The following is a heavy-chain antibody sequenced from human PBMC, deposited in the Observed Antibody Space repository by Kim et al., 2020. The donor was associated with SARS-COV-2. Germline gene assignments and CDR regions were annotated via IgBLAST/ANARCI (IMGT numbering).Heavy chain of an antibody. D-gene: IGHD2-8*01. Sequence: GGSLRLSCAASGFTFSNYAMNWVRQAPGKGLEWVSAISVGTGSTYYADSVKGRFTISRDNSKSTLSLQMSSLRAEDTAVYYCATAVSQTNYYGMDVWGQGTTVTVSS. V-gene: IGHV3-23*01. CDR2: ISVGTGST. J-gene: IGHJ6*02. CDR1: GFTFSNYA. CDR3: ATAVSQTNYYGMDV.